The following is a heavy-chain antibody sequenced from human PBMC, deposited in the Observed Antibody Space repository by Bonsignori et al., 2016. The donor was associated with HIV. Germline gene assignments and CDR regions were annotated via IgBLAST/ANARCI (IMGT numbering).Heavy chain of an antibody. CDR2: ISGSRSYI. D-gene: IGHD1-26*01. Sequence: VRQAPGKGLEWVSSISGSRSYIYYADSVKGRFTISRDNAKNSLYLQMNSLRVEDTAVYYCARDPRVGNSVDYFQHWGQGTLVTVSS. CDR3: ARDPRVGNSVDYFQH. J-gene: IGHJ1*01. V-gene: IGHV3-21*01.